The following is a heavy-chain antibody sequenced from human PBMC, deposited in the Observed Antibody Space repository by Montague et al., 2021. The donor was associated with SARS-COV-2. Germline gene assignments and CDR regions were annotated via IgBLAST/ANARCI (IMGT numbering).Heavy chain of an antibody. CDR2: ISSSSVT. J-gene: IGHJ4*02. CDR1: GSAVSSTY. D-gene: IGHD3-10*01. V-gene: IGHV3-66*01. Sequence: SLRLSCAASGSAVSSTYMNWVRQVPGKGLEWVSSISSSSVTYSADSLKGRFTISRDNSKNTVYLQMNSLRAEDTAVYFCARESSQFFGSGPLDYWSQGSLVTVSS. CDR3: ARESSQFFGSGPLDY.